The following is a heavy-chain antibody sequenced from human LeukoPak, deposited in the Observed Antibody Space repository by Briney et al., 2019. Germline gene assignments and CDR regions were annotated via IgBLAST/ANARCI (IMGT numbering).Heavy chain of an antibody. V-gene: IGHV3-15*01. CDR2: IKSKTDGGTT. Sequence: GGSLRLSCVIAGLTLSDAWVGWVRQAPGKGLEWVGRIKSKTDGGTTDYAAPVKGRFTISRDDSKNTLYLQMNSLKTEDTAVYYCTTDTPSSGYSWWGQGTLVTVSS. CDR3: TTDTPSSGYSW. CDR1: GLTLSDAW. D-gene: IGHD3-22*01. J-gene: IGHJ4*02.